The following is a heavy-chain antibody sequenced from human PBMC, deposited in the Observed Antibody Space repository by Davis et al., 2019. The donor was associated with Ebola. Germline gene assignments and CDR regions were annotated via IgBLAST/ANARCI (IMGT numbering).Heavy chain of an antibody. J-gene: IGHJ4*02. CDR1: GFIFSNSP. V-gene: IGHV3-33*01. Sequence: GESLKISCAASGFIFSNSPMHWVRQAPGKGLEWVGLIWYDGSVKYYADSVKGRFTISRDNSKDSLYLQMTSLRVEDTAVYYCARGSVVVAANDYFDSWGQGTLVTVSS. CDR2: IWYDGSVK. CDR3: ARGSVVVAANDYFDS. D-gene: IGHD2-15*01.